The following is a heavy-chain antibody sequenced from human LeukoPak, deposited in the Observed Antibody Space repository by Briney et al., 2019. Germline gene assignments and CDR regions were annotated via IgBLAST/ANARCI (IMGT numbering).Heavy chain of an antibody. V-gene: IGHV3-74*01. Sequence: GGSLRLSCAASGFTFSTYWMHWVRQAPGKGLVWVSRIKSDGGTNYADSVKGRFTISRDNAKKTVSLQMNSLRSEDTGVYYCARAPPEIGGYPEYFRHWGQGTLVTVSS. J-gene: IGHJ1*01. CDR1: GFTFSTYW. D-gene: IGHD2-15*01. CDR2: IKSDGGT. CDR3: ARAPPEIGGYPEYFRH.